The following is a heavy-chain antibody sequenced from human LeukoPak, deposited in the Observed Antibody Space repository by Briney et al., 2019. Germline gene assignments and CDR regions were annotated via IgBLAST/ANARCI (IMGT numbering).Heavy chain of an antibody. CDR1: GYTFTSYG. CDR3: ATPPYDILTGYDYYFDY. D-gene: IGHD3-9*01. J-gene: IGHJ4*02. V-gene: IGHV1-18*04. Sequence: ASVKVSCKASGYTFTSYGISWVRQAPGQGLEWMGWISAYNGNTNYAQKLQGRVTMTEDTSTDTAYMELRSLRSEDTAVYYCATPPYDILTGYDYYFDYWGQGTLVTVSS. CDR2: ISAYNGNT.